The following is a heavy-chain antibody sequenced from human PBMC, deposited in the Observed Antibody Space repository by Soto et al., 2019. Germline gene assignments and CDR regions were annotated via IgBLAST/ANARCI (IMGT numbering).Heavy chain of an antibody. CDR2: INAGNGNT. V-gene: IGHV1-3*01. CDR3: ARIVYGSGSFAWCDP. CDR1: GYTFTSYA. J-gene: IGHJ5*02. D-gene: IGHD3-10*01. Sequence: ASVKVYCKASGYTFTSYAMHWVCQAPGQRLEWMGWINAGNGNTKYSQKFQGRVTITRDTSASTAYMELSSLRSEDTAVYYCARIVYGSGSFAWCDPSGQGTLVPVSS.